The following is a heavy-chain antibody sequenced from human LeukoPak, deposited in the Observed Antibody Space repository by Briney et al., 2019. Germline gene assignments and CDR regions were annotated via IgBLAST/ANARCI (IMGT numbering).Heavy chain of an antibody. CDR1: GGSFSGYY. D-gene: IGHD1-7*01. CDR3: ARGLTGTYYYYYYYMDV. V-gene: IGHV4-34*01. J-gene: IGHJ6*03. Sequence: SETLSLTCAVYGGSFSGYYWSWIRQPPGKGLEWIGEINHSGGTNYNPSLKSRVTISVDTSKNQFSLKLSSVTAADTAVYYCARGLTGTYYYYYYYMDVWGKGTTVTVSS. CDR2: INHSGGT.